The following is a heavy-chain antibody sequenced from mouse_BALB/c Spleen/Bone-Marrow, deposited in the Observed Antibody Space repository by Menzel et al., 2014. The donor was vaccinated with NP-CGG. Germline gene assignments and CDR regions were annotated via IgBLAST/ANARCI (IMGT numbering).Heavy chain of an antibody. CDR3: AGEDSYSRSYAMDF. V-gene: IGHV1-7*01. Sequence: QVQLKESGAELAKLGASVKMSCKASGYTFTNYCIHWVKQRPGQGLEWIGYINPTIGYTEYNQKFKDKATLTADKSSTTAYMQLSSLTSEDSAVYYCAGEDSYSRSYAMDFWGQGTSVTVSS. J-gene: IGHJ4*01. D-gene: IGHD2-14*01. CDR1: GYTFTNYC. CDR2: INPTIGYT.